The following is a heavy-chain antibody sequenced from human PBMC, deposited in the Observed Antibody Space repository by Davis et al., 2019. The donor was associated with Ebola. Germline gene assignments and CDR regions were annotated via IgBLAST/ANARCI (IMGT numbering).Heavy chain of an antibody. D-gene: IGHD5-24*01. Sequence: SETLSLTCTVPGGSISSYYWSWIRQPPGKGLEWIGYIYYSGSTNYNPSLKSRVTISVDTSKNQFSLKLSSVTAADTAVYYCSVLATTFYDYWGQGTLVTVSS. J-gene: IGHJ4*02. CDR1: GGSISSYY. CDR2: IYYSGST. V-gene: IGHV4-59*01. CDR3: SVLATTFYDY.